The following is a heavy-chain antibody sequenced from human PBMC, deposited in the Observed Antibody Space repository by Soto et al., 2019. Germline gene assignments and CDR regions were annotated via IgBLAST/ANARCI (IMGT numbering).Heavy chain of an antibody. CDR2: ISSSSSYI. CDR3: ARSCRGGTSCN. Sequence: EVQLVESGGGLVKPGGSLRLSCAASGFTFSSYSMNWVRKAPGKGLEWVSSISSSSSYIYYADSVKGRFTISRDNAKNSLYLQMNSLRAEDTAVYYCARSCRGGTSCNWGQGTLVTVSS. J-gene: IGHJ4*02. V-gene: IGHV3-21*01. CDR1: GFTFSSYS. D-gene: IGHD2-2*01.